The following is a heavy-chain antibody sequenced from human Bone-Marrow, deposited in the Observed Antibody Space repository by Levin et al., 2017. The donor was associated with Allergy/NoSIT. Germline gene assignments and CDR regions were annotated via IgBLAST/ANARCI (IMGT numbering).Heavy chain of an antibody. CDR3: AMSAGTGGYYFDN. Sequence: SVKVSCKASGSTFTYRFLHWVRQAPGQAPEWMGYITIFNGDTRYAQRFRDRVTMTRDRSVRTAYLELSSLRSEDTAMFYCAMSAGTGGYYFDNWGQGTLVTVSS. J-gene: IGHJ4*02. CDR1: GSTFTYRF. CDR2: ITIFNGDT. D-gene: IGHD6-13*01. V-gene: IGHV1-45*02.